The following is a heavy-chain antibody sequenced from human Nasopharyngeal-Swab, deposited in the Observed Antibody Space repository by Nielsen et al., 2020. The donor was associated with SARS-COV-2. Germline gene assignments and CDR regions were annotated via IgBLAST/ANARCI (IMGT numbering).Heavy chain of an antibody. D-gene: IGHD3-22*01. J-gene: IGHJ4*02. CDR2: IWYDGSNK. CDR3: ARGSSGLPDY. CDR1: GFTFSSYG. Sequence: GESLKISCAASGFTFSSYGTHWVRQAPGKGLEWVAVIWYDGSNKYYADSVKGRFTISRDNSKNTLYLQMNSLRAEDTAVYYCARGSSGLPDYWGQGTLVTVSS. V-gene: IGHV3-33*01.